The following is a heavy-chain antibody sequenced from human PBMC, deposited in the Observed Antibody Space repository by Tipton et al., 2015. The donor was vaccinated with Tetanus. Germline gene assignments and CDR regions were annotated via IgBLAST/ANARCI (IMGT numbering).Heavy chain of an antibody. CDR2: IYSGGST. CDR1: GFTVSSNY. CDR3: ARGGVTARSLPYAFDI. D-gene: IGHD2-21*02. V-gene: IGHV3-66*01. J-gene: IGHJ3*02. Sequence: SLRLSCAASGFTVSSNYMSRVRQAPGKGLEWVSVIYSGGSTYYADSVKGRFTISRDNSKNTLYLQMNSLRAEDTAVYYCARGGVTARSLPYAFDIWGQGTMVTVSS.